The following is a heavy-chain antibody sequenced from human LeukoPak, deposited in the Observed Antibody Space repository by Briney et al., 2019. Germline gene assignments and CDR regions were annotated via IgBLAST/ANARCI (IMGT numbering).Heavy chain of an antibody. D-gene: IGHD4-17*01. Sequence: SETLSLTCTVSGGSISSSSYYWGWIRQPPGQGLEWIGSIYYSGSTYYNPSLKSRVTISVDTSKNQFPLKLSSVTAADTYVYYCASAMTTVTTQWFDPWGQGTLVTVSS. J-gene: IGHJ5*02. CDR2: IYYSGST. V-gene: IGHV4-39*01. CDR1: GGSISSSSYY. CDR3: ASAMTTVTTQWFDP.